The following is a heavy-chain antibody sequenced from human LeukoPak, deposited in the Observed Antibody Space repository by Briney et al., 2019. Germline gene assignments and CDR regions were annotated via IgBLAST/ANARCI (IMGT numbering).Heavy chain of an antibody. CDR3: AAEGSYFDY. CDR2: ISYDGSNK. Sequence: GGSLRLSCIPSGFTFRNYDMHWVRQAPGKGLEWVAVISYDGSNKYYADSVKGRFTISRDNSKNTLYLQMNSLRAEDTAVYYCAAEGSYFDYWGQGTLVTVSS. J-gene: IGHJ4*02. V-gene: IGHV3-30*03. CDR1: GFTFRNYD. D-gene: IGHD3-10*01.